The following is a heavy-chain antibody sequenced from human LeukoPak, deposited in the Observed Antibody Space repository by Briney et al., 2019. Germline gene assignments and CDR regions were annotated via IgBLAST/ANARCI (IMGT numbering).Heavy chain of an antibody. D-gene: IGHD6-6*01. J-gene: IGHJ4*02. CDR3: ARQEYSSSSVFYY. CDR1: CGSISSSSYY. CDR2: IYYSGST. Sequence: SETLSLTCTVSCGSISSSSYYWGGIRQPPGKGLEWIGSIYYSGSTYYNPSLKSRVTISVDTSKNQFSLKLSSVTAADTAVYYCARQEYSSSSVFYYWGQGTLVTVSS. V-gene: IGHV4-39*01.